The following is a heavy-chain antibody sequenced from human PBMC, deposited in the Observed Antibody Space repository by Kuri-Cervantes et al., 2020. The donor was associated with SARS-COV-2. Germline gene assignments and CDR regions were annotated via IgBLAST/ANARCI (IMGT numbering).Heavy chain of an antibody. CDR2: ISGSGGST. V-gene: IGHV3-23*01. Sequence: GESLKISCAASGFTFDDYTMHWVRQAPGKGLEWVSAISGSGGSTYYADSVKGRFTISRDNSKNTLYLQMNSLRAEDTAVYYCAKSPENDDFWSGYYYYYYMDVWGKGTTVTVSS. CDR3: AKSPENDDFWSGYYYYYYMDV. J-gene: IGHJ6*03. D-gene: IGHD3-3*01. CDR1: GFTFDDYT.